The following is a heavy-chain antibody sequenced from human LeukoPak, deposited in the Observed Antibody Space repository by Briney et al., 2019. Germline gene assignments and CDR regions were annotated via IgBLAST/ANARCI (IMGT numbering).Heavy chain of an antibody. D-gene: IGHD6-13*01. CDR3: ARFDSIAAAGYYYYGMDV. J-gene: IGHJ6*02. CDR1: GGSISSYY. CDR2: IYYSGST. Sequence: SDTLSLTCTVSGGSISSYYWSWIRQPPGKGLEWIGYIYYSGSTNYNPSLKSRVTISVDPSKNQFSLKLSSVTAADTAVYYCARFDSIAAAGYYYYGMDVWGQGPTVTVSS. V-gene: IGHV4-59*07.